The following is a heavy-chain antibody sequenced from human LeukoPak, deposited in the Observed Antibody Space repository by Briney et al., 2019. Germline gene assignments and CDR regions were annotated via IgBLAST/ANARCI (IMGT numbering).Heavy chain of an antibody. Sequence: SETLSLTCAVYGGSFSGYYWSWIRQPPGKGLEWMGEINHSGSTNYNPSLKSRVTISVDTSKNQFSLKLSSVTAADTAVYYCARSPDYGDYRAFDYWGQGTLVTVSS. CDR3: ARSPDYGDYRAFDY. D-gene: IGHD4-17*01. V-gene: IGHV4-34*01. CDR1: GGSFSGYY. J-gene: IGHJ4*02. CDR2: INHSGST.